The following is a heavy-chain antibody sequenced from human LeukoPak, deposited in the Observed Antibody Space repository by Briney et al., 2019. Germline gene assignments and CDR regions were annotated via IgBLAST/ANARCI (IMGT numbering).Heavy chain of an antibody. J-gene: IGHJ4*02. CDR2: ISGSGDIT. Sequence: GGSLRLSCAASGFTFSTYAMIWVRQAPEKGLEWVSTISGSGDITYYADSVKGRFTISRDNSKNTLYLQMNSLGAEDTAIYYCAKDVRGGCIGDTCYYWGQGTLVTVSS. D-gene: IGHD2-15*01. CDR1: GFTFSTYA. CDR3: AKDVRGGCIGDTCYY. V-gene: IGHV3-23*01.